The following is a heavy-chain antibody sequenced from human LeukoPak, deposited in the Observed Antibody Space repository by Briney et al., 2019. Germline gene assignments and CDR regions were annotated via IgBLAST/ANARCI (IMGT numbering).Heavy chain of an antibody. D-gene: IGHD3-10*01. Sequence: GGSLRLSCAASGFTFSSYSMNWVRQAPGKGLEWVSSISSSSSYIYYADSVKGRFTISRDNAKNSVYLQMNSLRAEDTAVYYCARDKITMVRGVMDYWGQGTLVTVSS. CDR1: GFTFSSYS. CDR2: ISSSSSYI. J-gene: IGHJ4*02. CDR3: ARDKITMVRGVMDY. V-gene: IGHV3-21*01.